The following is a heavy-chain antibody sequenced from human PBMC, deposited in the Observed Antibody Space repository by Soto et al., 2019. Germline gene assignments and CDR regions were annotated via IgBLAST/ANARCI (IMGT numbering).Heavy chain of an antibody. CDR2: IYYSGST. V-gene: IGHV4-61*01. J-gene: IGHJ6*03. CDR1: GGSVSSGSYY. CDR3: ARGWSGYADYYYYYYKDV. D-gene: IGHD5-12*01. Sequence: SETLSLTCTVSGGSVSSGSYYWSWIRQPPGKGLEWIGYIYYSGSTNYNPSLKSRVTISVDTSKNQFSLKLSSVTAADTAVYYCARGWSGYADYYYYYYKDVWGKGTTVTVSS.